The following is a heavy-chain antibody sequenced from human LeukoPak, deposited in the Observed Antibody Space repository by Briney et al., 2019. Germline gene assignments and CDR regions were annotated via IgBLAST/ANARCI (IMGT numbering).Heavy chain of an antibody. CDR2: INHSGST. D-gene: IGHD5-18*01. CDR1: GGSFSGYY. Sequence: SETLSLTCAVYGGSFSGYYWSWIRQPPEKGLEWIGEINHSGSTNYNPSLKSRVTISVDTSKNQFSLKLSSVTAADTAVYYCASGSYGYGFDYWGQGTLVTVSS. V-gene: IGHV4-34*01. CDR3: ASGSYGYGFDY. J-gene: IGHJ4*02.